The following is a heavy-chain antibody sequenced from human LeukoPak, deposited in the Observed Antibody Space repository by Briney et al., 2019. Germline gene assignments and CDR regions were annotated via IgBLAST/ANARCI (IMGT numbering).Heavy chain of an antibody. D-gene: IGHD2-21*02. CDR2: IGGGGADK. V-gene: IGHV3-23*01. CDR1: GFIFSIYA. Sequence: PGGSLRLSCVASGFIFSIYAMTWVRQARGKGLEWVSSIGGGGADKYYADSVKGRFTISRDNSKNTLSLQMNSLRAEDTAIYYCARRCGDCLGASDIWGEGTMVTVSS. J-gene: IGHJ3*02. CDR3: ARRCGDCLGASDI.